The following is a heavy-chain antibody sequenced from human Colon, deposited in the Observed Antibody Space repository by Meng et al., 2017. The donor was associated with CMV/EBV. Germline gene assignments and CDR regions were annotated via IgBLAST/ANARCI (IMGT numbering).Heavy chain of an antibody. CDR2: INPYSGDT. J-gene: IGHJ4*02. Sequence: QVPLMPSGAEMREPGASVKVSCKASGYTFTGYLIHWVRQAPGQGLEWMGWINPYSGDTIYAQKFEVGVTMTRDASITTAYLELSSLKSDDTAVYYCGTFGGDFDYWGQGTLVTVSS. D-gene: IGHD3-3*01. CDR1: GYTFTGYL. V-gene: IGHV1-2*02. CDR3: GTFGGDFDY.